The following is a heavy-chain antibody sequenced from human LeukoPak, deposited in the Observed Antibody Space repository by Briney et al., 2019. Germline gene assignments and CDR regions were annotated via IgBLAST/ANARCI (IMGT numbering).Heavy chain of an antibody. D-gene: IGHD5-18*01. CDR3: ARIVDTAMVQADNWFDP. CDR1: GGTFSSYA. Sequence: ASVEVSCKASGGTFSSYAISWVRQSPGQGLEWMGWISAYNGNTNYAQTLQGRVAMTTETSTSTAYMGLRSLRSDDTAVNYCARIVDTAMVQADNWFDPWGQGTLVTVSS. V-gene: IGHV1-18*01. CDR2: ISAYNGNT. J-gene: IGHJ5*02.